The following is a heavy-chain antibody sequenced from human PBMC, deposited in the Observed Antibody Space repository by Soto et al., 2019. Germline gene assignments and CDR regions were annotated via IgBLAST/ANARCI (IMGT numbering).Heavy chain of an antibody. Sequence: QVQLLQSGAEVKKPGASVKVSCKASGYTFTNYGITWVRQAPGQGLEWMGWISAYNGYTHYTQRLQGRVTMTTDTSTSKAYMELRGLRSDDTAVYYCARVRQLVVYFYYYMDDWGKATTVTVSS. D-gene: IGHD6-6*01. CDR1: GYTFTNYG. CDR2: ISAYNGYT. V-gene: IGHV1-18*01. CDR3: ARVRQLVVYFYYYMDD. J-gene: IGHJ6*03.